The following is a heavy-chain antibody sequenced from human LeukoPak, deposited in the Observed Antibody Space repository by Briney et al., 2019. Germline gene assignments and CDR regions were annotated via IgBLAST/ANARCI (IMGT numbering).Heavy chain of an antibody. J-gene: IGHJ4*02. CDR3: AREDNFVATIKGYFDY. D-gene: IGHD5-12*01. CDR2: ISYDGSNK. Sequence: PGESLRLSCAASGFTFSSYAMHWVRQAPGKGLEWVAVISYDGSNKYYADSVKGRFTISRDNSKNTLYLQMNSLRAEDTAVYYCAREDNFVATIKGYFDYWGQGTLVTVSS. V-gene: IGHV3-30*04. CDR1: GFTFSSYA.